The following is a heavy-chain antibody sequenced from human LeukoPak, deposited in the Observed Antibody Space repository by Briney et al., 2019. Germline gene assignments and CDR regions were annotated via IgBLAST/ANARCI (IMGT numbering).Heavy chain of an antibody. CDR2: IIPIFGTA. CDR1: GGTFSSYA. CDR3: ARDFTIFGVPTGFDP. D-gene: IGHD3-3*01. J-gene: IGHJ5*02. V-gene: IGHV1-69*01. Sequence: GASVKVSCEASGGTFSSYAISWVRQAPGQGLEWMGGIIPIFGTANYAQKFQGRVTITADESTSTAYMELSSLRSEDTAVYYCARDFTIFGVPTGFDPWGQGTLVTVSS.